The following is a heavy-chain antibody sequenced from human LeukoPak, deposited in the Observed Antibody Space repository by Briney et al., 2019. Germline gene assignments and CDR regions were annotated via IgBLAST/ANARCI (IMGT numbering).Heavy chain of an antibody. V-gene: IGHV1-69*04. J-gene: IGHJ4*02. D-gene: IGHD3-3*01. Sequence: GSSVKVSCKASGGTFSSYAISWVRQAPGQGLEWMGRIIPILGIANYAQKFQGRVTMTRNTSISTAYMELSSLRSEDTAVYYCARGAEDFWSAYGHDYWGQGTLVTVSS. CDR3: ARGAEDFWSAYGHDY. CDR2: IIPILGIA. CDR1: GGTFSSYA.